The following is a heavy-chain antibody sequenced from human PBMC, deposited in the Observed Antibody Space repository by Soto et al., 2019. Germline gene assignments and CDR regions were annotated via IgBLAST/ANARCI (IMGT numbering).Heavy chain of an antibody. D-gene: IGHD3-3*01. CDR1: GGSISSYY. J-gene: IGHJ6*02. CDR2: IYYSGST. CDR3: ARQMDRGYDFWSGYYSYYYYYGMDV. V-gene: IGHV4-59*01. Sequence: WATLSLTCTVSGGSISSYYWSWIRQPPGKGLEWIGYIYYSGSTNYNPSLKSRVTISVDTSKNQFSLKLSSVTAADTAVYYCARQMDRGYDFWSGYYSYYYYYGMDVWGQGTTVTVSS.